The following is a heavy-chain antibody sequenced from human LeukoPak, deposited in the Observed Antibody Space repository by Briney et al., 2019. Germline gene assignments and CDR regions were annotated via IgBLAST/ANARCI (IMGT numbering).Heavy chain of an antibody. Sequence: HSGGSLRLSCAASGFTFSSYEMNWVRQAPGKGLEWVSYISSSGSTIYYADSVKGRFTISRDNNKNSLYLQMTSLRTEDTALYYCAKDIGAALGDYPAYWGQGTLVTVPS. V-gene: IGHV3-48*03. D-gene: IGHD3-10*01. CDR2: ISSSGSTI. CDR3: AKDIGAALGDYPAY. J-gene: IGHJ4*02. CDR1: GFTFSSYE.